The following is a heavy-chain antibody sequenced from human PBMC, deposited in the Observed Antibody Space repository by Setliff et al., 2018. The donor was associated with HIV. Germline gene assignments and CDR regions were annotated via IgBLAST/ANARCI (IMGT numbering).Heavy chain of an antibody. CDR2: INRSGGT. V-gene: IGHV4-34*01. CDR3: ARDGSYYDSSSYLGGRYYDYGMGV. J-gene: IGHJ6*02. CDR1: GGSFSGYS. Sequence: SETLSLTCAVYGGSFSGYSWSWLRQPPGKGLEWIGEINRSGGTNYHPSLKSRLTMSVDTSKNQFSLKLSSVTAADTAVYYCARDGSYYDSSSYLGGRYYDYGMGVWGQGTTVSVSS. D-gene: IGHD3-22*01.